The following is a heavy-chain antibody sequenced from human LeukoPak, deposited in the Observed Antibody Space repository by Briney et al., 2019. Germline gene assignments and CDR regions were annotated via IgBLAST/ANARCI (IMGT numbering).Heavy chain of an antibody. CDR2: INPNSGGT. J-gene: IGHJ6*03. Sequence: ASVKVSCKASGYTFTGYYMHWVRQAPGQGLEWMGWINPNSGGTNYAQKFQGRVTMTRNTSISTAYMELSSLRSEDTAVYYCARAGGPGEDYMDVWGKGTTVTISS. CDR3: ARAGGPGEDYMDV. CDR1: GYTFTGYY. V-gene: IGHV1-2*02. D-gene: IGHD7-27*01.